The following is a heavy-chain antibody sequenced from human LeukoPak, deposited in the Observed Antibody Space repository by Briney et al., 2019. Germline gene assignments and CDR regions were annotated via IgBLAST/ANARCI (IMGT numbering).Heavy chain of an antibody. D-gene: IGHD5-24*01. CDR3: APWRRDLNWFDP. CDR1: GGTFSSYA. Sequence: GSSVKVSCKASGGTFSSYAISWVRQAPGRGLEWMGGIIPIFGTANYAQKFQGRVTITADESTSTAYMELSSLRSEDTAVYYCAPWRRDLNWFDPWGQGTLVTVSS. V-gene: IGHV1-69*01. J-gene: IGHJ5*02. CDR2: IIPIFGTA.